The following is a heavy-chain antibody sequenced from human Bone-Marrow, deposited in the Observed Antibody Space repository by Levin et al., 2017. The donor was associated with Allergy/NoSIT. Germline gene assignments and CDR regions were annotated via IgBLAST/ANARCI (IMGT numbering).Heavy chain of an antibody. V-gene: IGHV3-74*01. CDR2: VYSDGTIT. J-gene: IGHJ4*02. Sequence: QSGGSLRLSCAASGFTFSNYYMHWVRQAPGKGLEWVSRVYSDGTITDYADSVKGRFTISRDNARNTLYLQMNSLRAEDTAVYYCARGGCSSTSCLDNWGQGILVTVS. D-gene: IGHD2-2*01. CDR1: GFTFSNYY. CDR3: ARGGCSSTSCLDN.